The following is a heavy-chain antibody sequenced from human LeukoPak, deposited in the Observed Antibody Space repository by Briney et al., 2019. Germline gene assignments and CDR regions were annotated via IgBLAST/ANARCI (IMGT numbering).Heavy chain of an antibody. V-gene: IGHV3-21*01. D-gene: IGHD3-10*01. CDR3: ASSWYGSGSYDIDY. J-gene: IGHJ4*02. Sequence: GGSLRLSCAASGFTFSTYSMNWVRQAPGEGLEWVSSISSSSSYIYYADSVKGRFTISRDNAKNSLYLQMNSLRAEDTAVYYCASSWYGSGSYDIDYWGQGTLVTVSS. CDR1: GFTFSTYS. CDR2: ISSSSSYI.